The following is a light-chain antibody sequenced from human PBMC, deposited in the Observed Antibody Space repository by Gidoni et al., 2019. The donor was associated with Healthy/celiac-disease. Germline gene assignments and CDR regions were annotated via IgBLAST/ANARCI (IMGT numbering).Light chain of an antibody. V-gene: IGKV3-15*01. Sequence: EIVMTQSPATLSVSPGERATLSCRASQSVSSNLAWYPQKPGQAPRLLISGASTRATGIPARFSCSGSGPEFTLTISSLQSEDFAVYYCQQYNNWPPSTFGQGTKLEIK. CDR2: GAS. J-gene: IGKJ2*01. CDR3: QQYNNWPPST. CDR1: QSVSSN.